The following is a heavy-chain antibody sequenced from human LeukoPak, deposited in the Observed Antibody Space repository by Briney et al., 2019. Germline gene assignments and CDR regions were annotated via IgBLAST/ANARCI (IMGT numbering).Heavy chain of an antibody. CDR3: ARDGRCGGDCYAS. J-gene: IGHJ4*02. Sequence: GGSLRLSCAASGFSFSSYTMNWVRQAPGKGLEWVSIISSSSSYIYYADSVKGRFTISRDNAKNALHLQMNSLRVEDTAVYYCARDGRCGGDCYASWGQGTLVTVSS. CDR2: ISSSSSYI. D-gene: IGHD2-21*02. CDR1: GFSFSSYT. V-gene: IGHV3-21*01.